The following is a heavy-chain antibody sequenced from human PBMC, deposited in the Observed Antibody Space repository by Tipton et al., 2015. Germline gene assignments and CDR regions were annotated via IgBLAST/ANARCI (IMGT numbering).Heavy chain of an antibody. V-gene: IGHV4-38-2*02. CDR2: ISHSGKT. D-gene: IGHD4-11*01. CDR3: ARGYSNYWGY. Sequence: TLSLTCTVSAYSISTDYYWVWIRQPPGKGLEWIGAISHSGKTYSNPSLKSRFTISADTSKNQISLRLTSVTAADTAVYYCARGYSNYWGYWGQGTLVTVSS. J-gene: IGHJ4*02. CDR1: AYSISTDYY.